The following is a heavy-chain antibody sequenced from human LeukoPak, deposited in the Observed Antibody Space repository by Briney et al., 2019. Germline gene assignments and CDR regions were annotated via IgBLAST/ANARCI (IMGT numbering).Heavy chain of an antibody. J-gene: IGHJ4*02. CDR2: ISGSGDNT. CDR1: GFSFSSYA. CDR3: AKRSGYTTGWFFDF. Sequence: GGSLRLSCAASGFSFSSYAMSWVRQAPGKGLEWVSSISGSGDNTYYAESVKGRFTISRDDSKNTLFLQMNSLRAEDTAVFYCAKRSGYTTGWFFDFWGQGTLVTVSS. V-gene: IGHV3-23*01. D-gene: IGHD6-19*01.